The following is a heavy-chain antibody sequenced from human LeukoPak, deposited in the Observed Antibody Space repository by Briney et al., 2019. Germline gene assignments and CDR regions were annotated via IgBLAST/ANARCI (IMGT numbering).Heavy chain of an antibody. D-gene: IGHD3/OR15-3a*01. V-gene: IGHV4-59*01. Sequence: SETLSVTCNVSGGSISKYYWSWIRQPPGKGLEWIGYIYYSGSTNYNPSLKSRVTISVDTSKNQFSLKLSSVTAADTAVYYCARDLLEGLEVIWGQGTMVTVSS. CDR3: ARDLLEGLEVI. J-gene: IGHJ3*02. CDR2: IYYSGST. CDR1: GGSISKYY.